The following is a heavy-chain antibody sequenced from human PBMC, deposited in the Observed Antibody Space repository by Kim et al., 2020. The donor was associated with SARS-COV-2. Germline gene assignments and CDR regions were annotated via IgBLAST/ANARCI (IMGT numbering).Heavy chain of an antibody. V-gene: IGHV4-61*01. CDR2: ICYSGST. CDR1: GGSVSSGSYY. CDR3: ATFFGYCGGDCSYFDY. J-gene: IGHJ4*02. Sequence: SETLSLTCTVSGGSVSSGSYYWSWIRQPPGKGLEWIGYICYSGSTNYNPSLKSRVTISVDTSKNQFSLKLSSVTAADTAVYYCATFFGYCGGDCSYFDYWGQGTLVTVSS. D-gene: IGHD2-21*01.